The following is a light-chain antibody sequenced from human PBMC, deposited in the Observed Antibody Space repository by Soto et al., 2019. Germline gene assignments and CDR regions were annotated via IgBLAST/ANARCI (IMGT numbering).Light chain of an antibody. CDR2: DVS. V-gene: IGLV2-14*03. J-gene: IGLJ1*01. CDR1: STDIGRYNY. CDR3: SSNTSSSTYV. Sequence: QSALTQPASVSGSPGQSITISCTGTSTDIGRYNYVSWYQQHPGKAPKLMIYDVSNRPSGVSNRFSGSKSGNTASLTISGPQAEDEADYYCSSNTSSSTYVFGTGTKLTVL.